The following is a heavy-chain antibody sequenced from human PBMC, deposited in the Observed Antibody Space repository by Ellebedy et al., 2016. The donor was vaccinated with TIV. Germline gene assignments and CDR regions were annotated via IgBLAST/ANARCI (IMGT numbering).Heavy chain of an antibody. D-gene: IGHD5-12*01. CDR1: GFTFSSYA. CDR3: AKHGYSAYDFIDY. CDR2: ISGSAAST. J-gene: IGHJ4*02. V-gene: IGHV3-23*01. Sequence: GGSLRLXCAASGFTFSSYAMSWVRQAPGKGLEWVSGISGSAASTYYADSVKGRFTISRDNSKNTLYLQMNSLRAEDTAIYYCAKHGYSAYDFIDYWGQGTLVTVSS.